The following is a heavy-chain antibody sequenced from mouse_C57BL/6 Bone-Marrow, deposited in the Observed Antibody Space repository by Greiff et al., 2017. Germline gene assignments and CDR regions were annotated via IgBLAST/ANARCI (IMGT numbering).Heavy chain of an antibody. CDR3: ARNPMTTVVHWYFDV. CDR2: IDPEDGET. CDR1: GFNIKDYY. J-gene: IGHJ1*03. D-gene: IGHD1-1*01. V-gene: IGHV14-2*01. Sequence: EVQLQQSGAELVKPGASVKLSCTASGFNIKDYYMHWVKQRTEQGLEWIGRIDPEDGETKYAPKFPGKATITADTSSNTAYLQLSSLTSEDTAVYYCARNPMTTVVHWYFDVWGTGTTVTVSS.